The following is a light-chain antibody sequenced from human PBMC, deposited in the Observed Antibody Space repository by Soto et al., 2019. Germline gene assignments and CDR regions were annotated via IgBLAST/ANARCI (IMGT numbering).Light chain of an antibody. J-gene: IGLJ3*02. CDR1: GSDVGGYDF. Sequence: QSALTQPAAVSGSPGQSITISCTKSGSDVGGYDFVSWYQQFPGKAPKLMIYDVANRPSGVSDRFSGSRSGNTASLTISGLQAEDEAHYFCSSYTGSVSPGVFGGGTQLTVL. CDR3: SSYTGSVSPGV. V-gene: IGLV2-14*01. CDR2: DVA.